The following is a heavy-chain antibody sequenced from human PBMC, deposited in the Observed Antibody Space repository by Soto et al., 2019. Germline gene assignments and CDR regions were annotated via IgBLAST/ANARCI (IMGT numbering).Heavy chain of an antibody. Sequence: EVPLVESGGGLVQPGGSLRLSCAASGFTFSNSWMHWVRQVPGKGLVWVSHINKDGSSTTYAGSVKGRFTISRDNAKSTLYLQMDSLRVEDTAVYYCARDRTAASADYWGQGTLVSVSS. D-gene: IGHD6-13*01. CDR3: ARDRTAASADY. CDR2: INKDGSST. J-gene: IGHJ4*02. CDR1: GFTFSNSW. V-gene: IGHV3-74*01.